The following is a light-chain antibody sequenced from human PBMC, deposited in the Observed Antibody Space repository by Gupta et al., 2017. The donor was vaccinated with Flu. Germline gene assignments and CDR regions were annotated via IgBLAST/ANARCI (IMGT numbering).Light chain of an antibody. CDR1: NIGSKS. Sequence: GQTARITCGGNNIGSKSVHWYQQKPGQAPVLVVYDDSDWPSGIPERFSGSNSGNTATLTISRVEAGDEADYYCQVWDSSSDHVVFGGGTKLTVL. CDR2: DDS. CDR3: QVWDSSSDHVV. J-gene: IGLJ2*01. V-gene: IGLV3-21*02.